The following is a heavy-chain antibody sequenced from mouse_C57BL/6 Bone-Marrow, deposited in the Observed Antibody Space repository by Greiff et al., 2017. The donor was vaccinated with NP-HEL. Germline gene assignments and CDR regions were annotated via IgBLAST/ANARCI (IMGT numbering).Heavy chain of an antibody. V-gene: IGHV14-1*01. D-gene: IGHD1-1*01. CDR1: GFNIKDYY. CDR3: TTPIYYYGSSFYWYFDV. J-gene: IGHJ1*03. Sequence: VQLQQSGAELVRPGASVKLSCTASGFNIKDYYMHWVKQRPEQGLEWIGRIDPEDGDTEYAPKFQGKATMTADTSSNTAYLQLSSLTSEDTAVYYCTTPIYYYGSSFYWYFDVWGTGTTVTVSS. CDR2: IDPEDGDT.